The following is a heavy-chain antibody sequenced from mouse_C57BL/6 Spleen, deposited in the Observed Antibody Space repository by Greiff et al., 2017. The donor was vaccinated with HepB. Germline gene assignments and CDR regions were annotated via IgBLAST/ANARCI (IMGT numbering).Heavy chain of an antibody. CDR2: IYPRSGNT. CDR1: GYTFTSYG. V-gene: IGHV1-81*01. J-gene: IGHJ4*01. CDR3: ARPGNYYAMDY. D-gene: IGHD2-1*01. Sequence: QVQLKQSGAELARPGASVKLSCKASGYTFTSYGISWVKQRTGQGLEWIGEIYPRSGNTYYNEKFKGKATLTADKSSSTAYMELRSLTSEDSAVYFCARPGNYYAMDYWGQGTSVTVSS.